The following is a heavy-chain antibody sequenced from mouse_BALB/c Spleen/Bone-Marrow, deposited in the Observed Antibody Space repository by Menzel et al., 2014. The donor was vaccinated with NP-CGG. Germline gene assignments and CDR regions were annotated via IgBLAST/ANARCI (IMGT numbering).Heavy chain of an antibody. J-gene: IGHJ4*01. D-gene: IGHD2-13*01. V-gene: IGHV1S81*02. CDR1: CFTFSCYW. CDR2: INPINGRP. CDR3: ARTIATSYYSMDY. Sequence: VQLQQPGAELVKPGASVTLSCKSSCFTFSCYWMYWVKQRPGQGLEWIGEINPINGRPNYNGKVNEKAILTVDKSSSTAYMHLRSLRSEDSAVYYCARTIATSYYSMDYWGQESADSVSS.